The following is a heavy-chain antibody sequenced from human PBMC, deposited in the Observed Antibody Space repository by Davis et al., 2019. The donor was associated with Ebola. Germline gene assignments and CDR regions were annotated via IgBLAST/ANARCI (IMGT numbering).Heavy chain of an antibody. CDR1: GITFSSYA. CDR2: ISYDGSTE. CDR3: AKQRNFDWLSSNFDS. J-gene: IGHJ4*02. D-gene: IGHD3-9*01. Sequence: GGSLRLSCAASGITFSSYAMHWVRQAPGKGLEWVAVISYDGSTEYYADSVKGRFTISRDKSKNTLYLQMNSLRAEDTAVYYCAKQRNFDWLSSNFDSWGQGALVTVSS. V-gene: IGHV3-30*18.